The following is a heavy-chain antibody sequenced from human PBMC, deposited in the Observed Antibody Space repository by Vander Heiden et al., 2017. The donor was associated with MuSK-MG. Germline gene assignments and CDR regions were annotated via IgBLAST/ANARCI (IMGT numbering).Heavy chain of an antibody. J-gene: IGHJ4*02. Sequence: QVQLVQSGAEVKKPGSSVKVPGKASGGIFSSYAISWVRQAPGQGLEWMGRIIPILGIANYAQKVQGRVTITADKSTSTAYMELSSLRSEDTAVYYCARAGERADPYYFDYWGQGTLVTVSS. CDR3: ARAGERADPYYFDY. V-gene: IGHV1-69*04. D-gene: IGHD1-1*01. CDR2: IIPILGIA. CDR1: GGIFSSYA.